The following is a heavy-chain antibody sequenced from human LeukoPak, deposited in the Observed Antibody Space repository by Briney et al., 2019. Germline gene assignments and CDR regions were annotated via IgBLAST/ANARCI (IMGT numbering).Heavy chain of an antibody. CDR1: GFTFSGYS. D-gene: IGHD2/OR15-2a*01. J-gene: IGHJ3*02. CDR3: ARFAYYSTTSGRNHDAFDI. Sequence: GGSLRLSCATSGFTFSGYSMNWVRQAPGKGLEWVSYISSGSSTIDNADSVKGRFTISRDNAKNSLYLQMNSLRAEDTALYYCARFAYYSTTSGRNHDAFDIWGQGTMVTVSS. V-gene: IGHV3-48*01. CDR2: ISSGSSTI.